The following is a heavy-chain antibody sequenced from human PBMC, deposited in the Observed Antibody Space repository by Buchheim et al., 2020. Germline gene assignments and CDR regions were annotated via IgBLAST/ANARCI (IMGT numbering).Heavy chain of an antibody. CDR2: IHNSGTI. V-gene: IGHV4-59*01. D-gene: IGHD4-23*01. Sequence: QVQLQESGPGLAKPSETLSLACSVSGGSINSYYWTWIRQPPGRGLEWIGYIHNSGTINYDPSLKSRVTISLDRSKNRVSLKLNSVTAADTAVYFCASSVITYAFDIWGQGT. CDR3: ASSVITYAFDI. CDR1: GGSINSYY. J-gene: IGHJ3*02.